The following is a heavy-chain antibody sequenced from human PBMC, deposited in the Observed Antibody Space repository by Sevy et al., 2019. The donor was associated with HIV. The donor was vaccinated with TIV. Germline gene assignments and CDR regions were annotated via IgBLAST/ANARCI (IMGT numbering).Heavy chain of an antibody. V-gene: IGHV4-59*11. CDR2: MYDSGSS. CDR3: ARGSALTYYDTSGFQNYFES. D-gene: IGHD3-22*01. J-gene: IGHJ4*02. Sequence: SETLSLTCTVSGGSISGHYWGWIRQSPGKGLEWIAYMYDSGSSKYNTSLRSRVTISVDTSKKQISLRLSCVTAADTAGYYCARGSALTYYDTSGFQNYFESWGPGNLVTVSS. CDR1: GGSISGHY.